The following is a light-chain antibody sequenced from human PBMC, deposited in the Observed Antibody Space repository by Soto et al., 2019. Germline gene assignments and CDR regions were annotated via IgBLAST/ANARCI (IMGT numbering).Light chain of an antibody. J-gene: IGKJ1*01. CDR2: GAS. Sequence: EIVLTQSPGTLSLSPGERATLSCRASQSVSSNFLAWYQEKPGQAPRLLIYGASSRATGIPARFSGSGSGTDFTLIISSLEPEDFAVYYCQQYGSSGTFGQGTKVDIK. V-gene: IGKV3-20*01. CDR3: QQYGSSGT. CDR1: QSVSSNF.